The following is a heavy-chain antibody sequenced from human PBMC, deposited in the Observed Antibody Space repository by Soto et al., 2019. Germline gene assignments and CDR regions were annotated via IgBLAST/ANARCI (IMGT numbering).Heavy chain of an antibody. D-gene: IGHD3-9*01. CDR1: GFTFSAHW. CDR3: VRGTRDWYGIDY. J-gene: IGHJ4*02. V-gene: IGHV3-74*01. CDR2: ISNGSYT. Sequence: EVQLLASGGGVVQPGGSLRLSCAASGFTFSAHWFHWVRQVPGKGLLWGARISNGSYTNYADFVGGRFTVSRDNARDTVYLQMNNLRDEDTAKYDCVRGTRDWYGIDYWGQGTLVTVSS.